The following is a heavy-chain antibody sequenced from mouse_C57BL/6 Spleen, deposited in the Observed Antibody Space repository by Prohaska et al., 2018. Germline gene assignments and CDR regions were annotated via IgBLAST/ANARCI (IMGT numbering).Heavy chain of an antibody. CDR2: IRLKSDNYAT. J-gene: IGHJ1*03. V-gene: IGHV6-3*01. CDR1: GFTFSNYW. D-gene: IGHD2-3*01. Sequence: EVTLEESGGGLVQPGGSMKLSCVASGFTFSNYWMNWVRQSPEKGLEWVAQIRLKSDNYATHYAESVKGRFTISRDDSKSSVYLQMNNLRAEDTGIYYCTGDGYYSYWYFDVWGTGTTVTVSS. CDR3: TGDGYYSYWYFDV.